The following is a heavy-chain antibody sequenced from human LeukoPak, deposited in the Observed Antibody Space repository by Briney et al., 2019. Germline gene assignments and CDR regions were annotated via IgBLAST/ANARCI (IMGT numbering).Heavy chain of an antibody. CDR2: ISSSGSTI. Sequence: QAGGSLGLSGAASGFTFSDYYMSWFRQAPGKGLNCISYISSSGSTIYYADSVKGRFTISRDNAKNSLYLQMNSLRAEDTAVYYCARGGTGARDYWGQGTLVTVSS. CDR1: GFTFSDYY. V-gene: IGHV3-11*01. J-gene: IGHJ4*02. D-gene: IGHD7-27*01. CDR3: ARGGTGARDY.